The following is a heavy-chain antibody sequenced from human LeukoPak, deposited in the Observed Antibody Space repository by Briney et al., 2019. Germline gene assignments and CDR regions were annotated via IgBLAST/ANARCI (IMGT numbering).Heavy chain of an antibody. J-gene: IGHJ4*02. CDR2: ISGSGGGT. D-gene: IGHD1/OR15-1a*01. Sequence: GGSLRLSFAASGFTFSSYAMSWVRQAPGKGLEWVSSISGSGGGTFYADSVKGRFTISRDNSKKTVYLQMQSLRVEDTAVYYCVKSNNLGGDYWGQGTLVTVSS. CDR1: GFTFSSYA. CDR3: VKSNNLGGDY. V-gene: IGHV3-23*01.